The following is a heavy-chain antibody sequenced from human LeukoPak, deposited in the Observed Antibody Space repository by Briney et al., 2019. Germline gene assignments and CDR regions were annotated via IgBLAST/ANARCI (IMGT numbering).Heavy chain of an antibody. V-gene: IGHV3-7*05. D-gene: IGHD3/OR15-3a*01. Sequence: GGSLRLSCAASGFTFSSYWMAWVRQAPGKGLECVANIQQDGSEKYYVDSVKGRSTISRDNAKNSLYLQMNSLRAEDTAVYYCARDRIGRGDYWGQGTLVTVSS. CDR2: IQQDGSEK. CDR3: ARDRIGRGDY. CDR1: GFTFSSYW. J-gene: IGHJ4*02.